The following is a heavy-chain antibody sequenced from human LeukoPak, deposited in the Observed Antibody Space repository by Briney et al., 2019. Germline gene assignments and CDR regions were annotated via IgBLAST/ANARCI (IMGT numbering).Heavy chain of an antibody. CDR2: FDPEDGET. CDR3: ARPSYDYVWGSYRQPFDY. V-gene: IGHV1-24*01. J-gene: IGHJ4*02. Sequence: GASVKVSCKVSGYTLTELSMHWVRQAPGKGLEWMGGFDPEDGETIYAQKFQGRVTMTRDTSTSTVYMELSSLRSEDTAVYYCARPSYDYVWGSYRQPFDYWGQGTLVTVSS. CDR1: GYTLTELS. D-gene: IGHD3-16*02.